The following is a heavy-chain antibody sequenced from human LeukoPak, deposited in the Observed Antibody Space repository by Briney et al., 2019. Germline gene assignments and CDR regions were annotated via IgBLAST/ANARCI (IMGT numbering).Heavy chain of an antibody. J-gene: IGHJ6*03. CDR1: GYSISSGYY. V-gene: IGHV4-38-2*01. CDR3: ARTGGIAAGYYYYYMDV. CDR2: IYHSGST. Sequence: SETLSLTCAVSGYSISSGYYWGWIRQPPGKGLEWIGSIYHSGSTYYNPSLKSRATISVDTSKNQFSLKLSSVTAADPAVYYCARTGGIAAGYYYYYMDVWGKGTTVTVSS. D-gene: IGHD6-13*01.